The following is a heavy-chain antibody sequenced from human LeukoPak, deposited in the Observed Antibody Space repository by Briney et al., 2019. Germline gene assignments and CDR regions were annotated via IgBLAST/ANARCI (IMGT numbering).Heavy chain of an antibody. CDR1: GFTFSSYA. Sequence: GGSLRLSCAASGFTFSSYAMSWVRQAPGKGLEWVSAISGSGGSTYYADSVKGRFTISRDNSKNTLYLQMNSLRAEDTAVYYCAKDRIVVVPAATPFDYWGQGTLVTVSS. CDR2: ISGSGGST. CDR3: AKDRIVVVPAATPFDY. D-gene: IGHD2-2*02. J-gene: IGHJ4*02. V-gene: IGHV3-23*01.